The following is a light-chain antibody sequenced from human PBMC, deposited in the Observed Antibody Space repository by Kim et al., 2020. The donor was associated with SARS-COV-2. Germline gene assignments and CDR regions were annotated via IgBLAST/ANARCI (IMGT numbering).Light chain of an antibody. V-gene: IGKV2-24*01. CDR2: NIF. CDR1: QSLVHSDGTTY. CDR3: MQATQPPRT. J-gene: IGKJ1*01. Sequence: DIVMTQTPLSSPVTLGQPASISCRSSQSLVHSDGTTYLSWLHQRPGQPPRLLIYNIFKRFSGVPDRFSGSEPGTDFTLRISRVEAEDVGIYYCMQATQPPRTFGQGTKVDIK.